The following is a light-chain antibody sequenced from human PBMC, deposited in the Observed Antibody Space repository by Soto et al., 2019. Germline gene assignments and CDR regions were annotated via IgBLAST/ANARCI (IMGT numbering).Light chain of an antibody. Sequence: DRQITQTTSSLSASLGDRVTITCRASQSVRSHLYWFQQKPGKAPDLLIYAASTLQFGVPSRFSGSGSGTDFILTISNLQPEDFAIYYCQQSFRTPRTFGQGTKVDIK. CDR3: QQSFRTPRT. V-gene: IGKV1-39*01. CDR1: QSVRSH. J-gene: IGKJ1*01. CDR2: AAS.